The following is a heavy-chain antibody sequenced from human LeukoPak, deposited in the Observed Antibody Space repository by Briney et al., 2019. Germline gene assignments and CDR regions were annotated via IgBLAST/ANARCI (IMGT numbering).Heavy chain of an antibody. CDR3: ARERAPYDIAARPGGNESDY. CDR1: GFTFSSYW. V-gene: IGHV3-7*01. Sequence: GGSLRLSCAASGFTFSSYWMSWVRQAPGKGLEWVADIKQDGSEKYYVDSVKGRFTISRDNAKNSLYLQMNSLRAEDTAVYYCARERAPYDIAARPGGNESDYWGQGTLVTVSS. D-gene: IGHD6-6*01. J-gene: IGHJ4*02. CDR2: IKQDGSEK.